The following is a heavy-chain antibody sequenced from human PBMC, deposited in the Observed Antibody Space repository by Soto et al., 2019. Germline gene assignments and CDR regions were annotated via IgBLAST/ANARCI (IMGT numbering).Heavy chain of an antibody. CDR1: GYSFTNYG. J-gene: IGHJ4*02. V-gene: IGHV1-18*01. CDR3: AREKPATVGTDY. D-gene: IGHD1-1*01. CDR2: ISPYSGST. Sequence: QVQLVQSGAEVKKPGASVKVSCKASGYSFTNYGITWVRQAPRQGLEWMGWISPYSGSTNYAQKLQGRVTLTTDTSTSTAYLELRSLRSDDTAFYYCAREKPATVGTDYWGQGTLVTVS.